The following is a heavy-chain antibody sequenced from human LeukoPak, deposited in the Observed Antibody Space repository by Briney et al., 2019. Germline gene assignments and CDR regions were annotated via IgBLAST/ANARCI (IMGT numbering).Heavy chain of an antibody. CDR2: ISSSSSYM. J-gene: IGHJ4*02. D-gene: IGHD5-18*01. CDR3: ARVLDTAMVYYFDC. CDR1: GFTFSSYS. Sequence: GGSLRLSCAASGFTFSSYSMNWVRQAPGEGLEWVSSISSSSSYMYYADSVKGRITISRDNAKNSPYLQMNSLRAEDTAVYYCARVLDTAMVYYFDCWGQGTLVTVSS. V-gene: IGHV3-21*01.